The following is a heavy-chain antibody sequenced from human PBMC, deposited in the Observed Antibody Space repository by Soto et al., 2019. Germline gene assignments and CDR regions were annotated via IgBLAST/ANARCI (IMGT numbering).Heavy chain of an antibody. D-gene: IGHD3-22*01. J-gene: IGHJ4*02. CDR3: ARDSSSGYFDSSDYPTGFDF. CDR1: GYNFTRYG. Sequence: QVQLVQSGAEVKKPGASVKVSCKTSGYNFTRYGFSWVRQAPGQGLEWMGWISGSNDDTNYAQKLQDRVTMTKDTPTSTAYMELRSLRSDDTAVYYWARDSSSGYFDSSDYPTGFDFWGQGTLVTVSS. V-gene: IGHV1-18*01. CDR2: ISGSNDDT.